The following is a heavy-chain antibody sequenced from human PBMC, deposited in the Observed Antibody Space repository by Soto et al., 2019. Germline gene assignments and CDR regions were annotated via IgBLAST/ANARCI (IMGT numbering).Heavy chain of an antibody. D-gene: IGHD2-8*02. CDR1: GGSFSSGGYY. V-gene: IGHV4-31*03. Sequence: QLQLQESGPGLVKPSQTLSLACTVSGGSFSSGGYYWSWIRQLPGKGLEWIGYIYYSGSTYYNPSLRSRITISLDTSKNQFSLKLSSVTAADTAVYYWAGATSFSGHHGYWGQGTLVTVSS. J-gene: IGHJ4*02. CDR2: IYYSGST. CDR3: AGATSFSGHHGY.